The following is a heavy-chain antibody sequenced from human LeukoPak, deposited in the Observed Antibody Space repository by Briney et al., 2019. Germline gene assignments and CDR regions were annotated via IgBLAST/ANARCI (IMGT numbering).Heavy chain of an antibody. D-gene: IGHD2-21*02. V-gene: IGHV3-48*03. CDR3: AREGAYRSDSYDVFDI. CDR2: VSASGSGK. Sequence: GGSLRLSCAASGFTFSSFEMNWVRQAPGKGLEWVAYVSASGSGKQYVESVKGRFTVSRDNAENSMHLQMNSLRVEDTAVYYCAREGAYRSDSYDVFDIWGQGTVVTVSA. CDR1: GFTFSSFE. J-gene: IGHJ3*02.